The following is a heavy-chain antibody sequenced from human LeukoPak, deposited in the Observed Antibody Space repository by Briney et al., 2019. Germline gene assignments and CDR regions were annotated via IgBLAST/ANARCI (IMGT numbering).Heavy chain of an antibody. J-gene: IGHJ4*02. CDR2: IWYDGSNK. CDR3: ERRRQYSSSSGLDY. CDR1: GFTFSSYG. Sequence: GGSLRLSCAASGFTFSSYGMHWVRQAPGKGLECVAVIWYDGSNKYYADSVKGRFTISRDNSENTLYLQMNSLRAEDTAVYYCERRRQYSSSSGLDYWGQGTLVTVSS. D-gene: IGHD6-6*01. V-gene: IGHV3-33*01.